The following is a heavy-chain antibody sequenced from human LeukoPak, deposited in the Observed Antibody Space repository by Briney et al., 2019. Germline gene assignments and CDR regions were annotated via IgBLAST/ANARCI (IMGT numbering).Heavy chain of an antibody. J-gene: IGHJ4*02. V-gene: IGHV1-18*01. CDR1: GGTFSSYA. CDR2: ISAYNGNT. D-gene: IGHD5-24*01. CDR3: ARDSRDGYNS. Sequence: ASVKVSCKSSGGTFSSYAISWVRQAPGQGLEWMGWISAYNGNTKYAQKLQGRVTMTTDTSTSTAYMELRSLRSDDTAVYYCARDSRDGYNSWGQGTLVTVSS.